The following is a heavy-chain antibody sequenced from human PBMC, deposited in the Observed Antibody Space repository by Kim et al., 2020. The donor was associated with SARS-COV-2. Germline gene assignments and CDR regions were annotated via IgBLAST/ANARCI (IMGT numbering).Heavy chain of an antibody. CDR1: GFTFGDYA. J-gene: IGHJ5*02. Sequence: GGSLRLSCTASGFTFGDYAMSWFRQAPGKGLEWVGFIRSKAYGGTTEYAASVKGRFTISRDDSKSIAYLQMNSLKTEDTAVYYCTSTRGYRFLEWLGWFDPWGQGTLVTVSS. CDR3: TSTRGYRFLEWLGWFDP. D-gene: IGHD3-3*01. V-gene: IGHV3-49*03. CDR2: IRSKAYGGTT.